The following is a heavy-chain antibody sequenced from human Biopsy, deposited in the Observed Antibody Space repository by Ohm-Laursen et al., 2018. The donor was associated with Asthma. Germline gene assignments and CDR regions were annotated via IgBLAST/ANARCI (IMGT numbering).Heavy chain of an antibody. CDR3: ARDYDGAYVQRHLPLAY. CDR1: GGTFSNFA. CDR2: IMTVFGTT. D-gene: IGHD4-17*01. V-gene: IGHV1-69*13. Sequence: SVKVSCKAPGGTFSNFAISWVRQAPGQGLEWLGGIMTVFGTTNYAQKFQGRVTITADESTSTVYMEVTSLRSEDTAVYFGARDYDGAYVQRHLPLAYWGQGTLVTVSS. J-gene: IGHJ4*02.